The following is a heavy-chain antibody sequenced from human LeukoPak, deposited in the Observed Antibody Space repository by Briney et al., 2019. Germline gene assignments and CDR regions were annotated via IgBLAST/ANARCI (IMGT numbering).Heavy chain of an antibody. CDR3: ARNVAPAHFDY. D-gene: IGHD2-2*01. Sequence: SQTLSLTCAISGDSVSSNGAAWNWLRQSPSRGLEWLGRTFYRSKWYTEFGTSVRSRITINSDTSKNQFSLQLNSVTPEDTALYYCARNVAPAHFDYWGQGALVTVSS. V-gene: IGHV6-1*01. CDR1: GDSVSSNGAA. CDR2: TFYRSKWYT. J-gene: IGHJ4*02.